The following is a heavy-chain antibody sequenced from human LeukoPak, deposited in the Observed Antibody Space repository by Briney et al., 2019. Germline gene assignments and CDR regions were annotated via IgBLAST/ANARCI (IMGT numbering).Heavy chain of an antibody. D-gene: IGHD1-7*01. V-gene: IGHV3-72*01. Sequence: GGSLRLSCAASGFTFSDHYMDWVRQAPGRGLEWVGRSRDKAHSYTTDYAASVKGRFPISRDDSKNSLYLQMNSLKTDDTAVYYCAPLLGTWGQGTLVTVSS. CDR3: APLLGT. CDR1: GFTFSDHY. J-gene: IGHJ4*02. CDR2: SRDKAHSYTT.